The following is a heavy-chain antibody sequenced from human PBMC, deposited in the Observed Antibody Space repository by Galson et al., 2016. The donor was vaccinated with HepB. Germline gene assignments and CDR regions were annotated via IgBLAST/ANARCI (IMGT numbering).Heavy chain of an antibody. J-gene: IGHJ4*02. CDR1: SSSITSGYY. Sequence: TLSLTCTVSSSSITSGYYWGWIRQPPGKGLEWIGTIDHGGNTYYSASLKSRLTISVDTSKNQFSLRLSSVTAADTAVYYCATYRVGEGGRGDWGQGTLVTVSS. CDR3: ATYRVGEGGRGD. V-gene: IGHV4-38-2*02. CDR2: IDHGGNT. D-gene: IGHD3-3*01.